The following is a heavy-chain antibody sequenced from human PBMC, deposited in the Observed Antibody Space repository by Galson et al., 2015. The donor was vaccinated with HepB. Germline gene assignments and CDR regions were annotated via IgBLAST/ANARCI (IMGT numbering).Heavy chain of an antibody. CDR2: ISGSGGST. D-gene: IGHD6-19*01. CDR3: AKEWLKAWASRATLDY. J-gene: IGHJ4*02. V-gene: IGHV3-23*01. Sequence: SLRLSCAASGFTFSSYAMSWVRQAPGKGLEWVSAISGSGGSTYYADSVKGRFTISRDNSENTLYLQMNSLRAEDTAVYYCAKEWLKAWASRATLDYWGQGTLVTVSS. CDR1: GFTFSSYA.